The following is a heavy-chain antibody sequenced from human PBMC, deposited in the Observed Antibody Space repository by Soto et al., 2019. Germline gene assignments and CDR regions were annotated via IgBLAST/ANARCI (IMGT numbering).Heavy chain of an antibody. J-gene: IGHJ6*02. V-gene: IGHV1-69*12. CDR3: ARYSSSADVDYYYYYGMDV. CDR2: IIPIFGTA. CDR1: GGTFSSYA. D-gene: IGHD6-6*01. Sequence: QVQLVQSGAEVKKPGSSVKVSCKASGGTFSSYAISWVRQAPGQGLEWMGGIIPIFGTANYAQKFQGRVTITADESTSTAYMELSSLRSEDTAVYYCARYSSSADVDYYYYYGMDVWGQGTTVTVSS.